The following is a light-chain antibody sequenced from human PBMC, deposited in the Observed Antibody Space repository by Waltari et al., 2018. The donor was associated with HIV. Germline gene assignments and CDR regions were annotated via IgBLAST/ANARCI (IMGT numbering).Light chain of an antibody. V-gene: IGLV1-40*01. Sequence: QSVLTQPPSVSGAPGQRVTIPCTGSSSNIGAGYDVHWYQHLPGTAPKLPIYGNSNRPSGVPDRFSGSKSCTSASLVITGLQAEDEADYYCQSYDSSLSGGDVVFSGGTKLTVL. J-gene: IGLJ2*01. CDR1: SSNIGAGYD. CDR2: GNS. CDR3: QSYDSSLSGGDVV.